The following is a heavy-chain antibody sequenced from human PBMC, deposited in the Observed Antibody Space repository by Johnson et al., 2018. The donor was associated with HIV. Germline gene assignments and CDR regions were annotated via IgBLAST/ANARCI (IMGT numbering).Heavy chain of an antibody. D-gene: IGHD6-19*01. CDR1: GFTFSSYA. J-gene: IGHJ3*02. Sequence: QVQLVESVGGVVQPGRSLRLSCAASGFTFSSYAMHWVRQAPGKGLEWVAVISYDGSNKYYADSVKGRFTISRDNSKNTLYLQMNSLRAEDTAVYYCAREPGLVAAFDIWGQGTMVTVSS. CDR3: AREPGLVAAFDI. V-gene: IGHV3-30-3*01. CDR2: ISYDGSNK.